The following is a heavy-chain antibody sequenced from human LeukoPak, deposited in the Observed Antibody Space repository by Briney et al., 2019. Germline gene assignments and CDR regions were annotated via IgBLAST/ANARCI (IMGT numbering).Heavy chain of an antibody. CDR3: ARDHGGYSPY. CDR1: GYTFNDFA. Sequence: ASVKVSCKASGYTFNDFAINWVRQAPGQGLESMGWISGFNGNTKYPQNLQGRVTMTIDTSTSTAYMEVKNLRSDDTAVYYCARDHGGYSPYWGQETLVTVSS. D-gene: IGHD3-22*01. CDR2: ISGFNGNT. J-gene: IGHJ4*02. V-gene: IGHV1-18*04.